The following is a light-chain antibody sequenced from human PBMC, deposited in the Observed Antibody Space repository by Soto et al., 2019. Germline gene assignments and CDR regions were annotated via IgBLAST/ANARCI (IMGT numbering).Light chain of an antibody. J-gene: IGKJ4*01. CDR1: QSISSY. CDR2: AAS. V-gene: IGKV1-39*01. Sequence: DIQMTQSPSSLSASVGDRVTITCRASQSISSYLNWYQQKPGRAPKLLIYAASTLQSGVPSGFTGSGSGTDFTLTISSLQPEDFATYYGQQSYRLPLTFGGGTKVEIK. CDR3: QQSYRLPLT.